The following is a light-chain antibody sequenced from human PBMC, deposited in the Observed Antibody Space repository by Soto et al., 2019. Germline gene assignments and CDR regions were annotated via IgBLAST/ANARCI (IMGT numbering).Light chain of an antibody. CDR2: GAS. CDR1: ERVSNNY. Sequence: EIVLTESPGTLSLSPGERATLSCRASERVSNNYLAWYQRKPGQAPCLLIYGASYSATDIPYIFSGSGSGTVFTLTIARLEAEDCAVYIWKQYGSTPPTFVLGTKVEI. J-gene: IGKJ1*01. V-gene: IGKV3-20*01. CDR3: KQYGSTPPT.